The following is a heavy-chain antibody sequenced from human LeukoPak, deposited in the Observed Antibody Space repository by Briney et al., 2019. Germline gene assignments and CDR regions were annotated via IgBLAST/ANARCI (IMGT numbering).Heavy chain of an antibody. CDR3: ATPVRHGSDPSLYYYYMDV. CDR1: GFTFSSYE. V-gene: IGHV3-48*03. CDR2: ISSSGSTI. J-gene: IGHJ6*03. D-gene: IGHD3-10*01. Sequence: GGSPRLSCAASGFTFSSYEMNWVRQAPGKGLEWVSYISSSGSTIYYADSVKGRFTISRDNAKNSLYLQMNSLRAEDTAVYYCATPVRHGSDPSLYYYYMDVWGKGTTVTISS.